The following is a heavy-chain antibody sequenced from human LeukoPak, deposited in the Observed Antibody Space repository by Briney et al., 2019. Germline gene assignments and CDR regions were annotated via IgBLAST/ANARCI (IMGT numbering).Heavy chain of an antibody. J-gene: IGHJ4*02. V-gene: IGHV3-74*01. Sequence: GGSLRLSCAASGFTFGSNWMHWVRQAPGKGLVWVSRINEDGRTTNYADSVKGRFTISRDNAKNTLDLQMNSLRAEDTAVYYCVRDLGGRSGHWGQGTLVTVSS. CDR1: GFTFGSNW. CDR2: INEDGRTT. CDR3: VRDLGGRSGH. D-gene: IGHD1-26*01.